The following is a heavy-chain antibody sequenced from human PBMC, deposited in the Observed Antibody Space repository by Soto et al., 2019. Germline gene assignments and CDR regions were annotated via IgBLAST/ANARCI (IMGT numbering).Heavy chain of an antibody. Sequence: ASVKVSCKASGYTFTSYGISWVRQAPGQGLEWMGWISAYNGNTNYAQKLQGRVTMTTDTSTSTAYMELRSLRSDDTAVYYCARDGRHGSGSYYNPYYYYYMDVWGKGTTVTVS. CDR3: ARDGRHGSGSYYNPYYYYYMDV. V-gene: IGHV1-18*01. CDR1: GYTFTSYG. D-gene: IGHD3-10*01. J-gene: IGHJ6*03. CDR2: ISAYNGNT.